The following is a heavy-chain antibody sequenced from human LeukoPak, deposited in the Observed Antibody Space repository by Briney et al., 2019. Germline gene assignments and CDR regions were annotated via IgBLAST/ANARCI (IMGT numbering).Heavy chain of an antibody. Sequence: GASVKVSCKAFGYTFTSNYMHWVRQAPGQGLEWMGWISAYNGNTNYAQKLQGRVTMTTDTSTSTAYMELRSLRSDDTAVYYCASGADTAMGYWGQGTLVTVSS. CDR3: ASGADTAMGY. CDR1: GYTFTSNY. D-gene: IGHD5-18*01. V-gene: IGHV1-18*04. CDR2: ISAYNGNT. J-gene: IGHJ4*02.